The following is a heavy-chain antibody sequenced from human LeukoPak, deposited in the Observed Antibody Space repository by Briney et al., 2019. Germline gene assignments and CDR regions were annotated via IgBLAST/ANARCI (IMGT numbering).Heavy chain of an antibody. Sequence: PGGSLRLSCAASGFTFSSYAMSWVRQAPGKGLEWVSAISGSGGSTYYADSVKGRFTISRDNAKNSLYLQMNSLRAEDTAVYYCARGRYSSSIDYWGQGTLVTVSS. CDR3: ARGRYSSSIDY. CDR1: GFTFSSYA. V-gene: IGHV3-23*01. J-gene: IGHJ4*02. D-gene: IGHD6-13*01. CDR2: ISGSGGST.